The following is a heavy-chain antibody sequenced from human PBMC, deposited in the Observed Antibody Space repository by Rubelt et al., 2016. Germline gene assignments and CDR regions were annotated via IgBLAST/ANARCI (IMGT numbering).Heavy chain of an antibody. V-gene: IGHV4-59*08. CDR3: ARHIRDGTSGYYYGH. J-gene: IGHJ4*02. CDR2: IHYTGST. Sequence: QVQLRESGPGLVKPSETLSLTCTVSGDSINNYYWNWIRQPPGKGLEWIGYIHYTGSTLYNPALQSRLSISRDTSRNQFSLRLTSVTAAETAVYFCARHIRDGTSGYYYGHWGQGTLVTVSS. D-gene: IGHD3-22*01. CDR1: GDSINNYY.